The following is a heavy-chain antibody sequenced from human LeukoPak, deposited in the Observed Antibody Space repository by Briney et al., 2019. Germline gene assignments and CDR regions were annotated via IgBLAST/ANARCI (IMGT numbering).Heavy chain of an antibody. J-gene: IGHJ6*02. CDR1: GFTFSNAW. Sequence: GSLRLSCAASGFTFSNAWMSWVRQAPGKGLEWIGEINHSGSTNYNPSLKSRVTISVDTSKNQFSLKLSSVTAADTAVYYCARGGVRGVGHPYYYYGMDVWGQGTTVTVSS. CDR2: INHSGST. V-gene: IGHV4-34*01. D-gene: IGHD3-10*01. CDR3: ARGGVRGVGHPYYYYGMDV.